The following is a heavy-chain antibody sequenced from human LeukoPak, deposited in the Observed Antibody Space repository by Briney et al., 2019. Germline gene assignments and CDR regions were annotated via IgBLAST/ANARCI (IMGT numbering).Heavy chain of an antibody. V-gene: IGHV3-74*01. Sequence: PGGSLRLSCAPSGFSFSIYWIHWVRQAPGKLLVWVSRIKTYVSSLDGSSTSYADSLQGRFTISRDNSKNTLYLQMDSLRAEDTAVYYCVRDGYAFDVWGQGTMVTVSS. CDR2: IKTYVSSLDGSST. D-gene: IGHD5-12*01. CDR3: VRDGYAFDV. J-gene: IGHJ3*01. CDR1: GFSFSIYW.